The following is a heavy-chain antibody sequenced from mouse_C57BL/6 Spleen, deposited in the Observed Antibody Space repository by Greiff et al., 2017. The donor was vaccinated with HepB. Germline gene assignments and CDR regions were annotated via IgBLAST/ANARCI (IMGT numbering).Heavy chain of an antibody. CDR2: ISSGGSYT. Sequence: VQLKESGGDLVKPGGSLKLSCAASGFTFSSYGMSWVRQTPDKRLEWVATISSGGSYTYYPDSVKGRFTISRDNAKNTLYLQMSSMKAEDTAMYYCARRAPDSSGSWFAYWGQGTLVTVSA. CDR1: GFTFSSYG. V-gene: IGHV5-6*01. D-gene: IGHD3-2*02. CDR3: ARRAPDSSGSWFAY. J-gene: IGHJ3*01.